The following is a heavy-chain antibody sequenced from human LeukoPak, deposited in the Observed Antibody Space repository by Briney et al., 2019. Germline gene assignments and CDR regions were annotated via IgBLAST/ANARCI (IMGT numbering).Heavy chain of an antibody. V-gene: IGHV4-4*02. J-gene: IGHJ4*02. CDR3: ARVAWIPIGGVIVTAFDY. D-gene: IGHD3-16*02. CDR1: GGSISGDSW. CDR2: IHHSGDT. Sequence: GTLSLTCAVSGGSISGDSWWSWVRQSPGKGLEWIGEIHHSGDTDYNSSLKSRVTISLDKSKTQFSLTLNSVTAADTAVYYCARVAWIPIGGVIVTAFDYWGQGTLVTVSS.